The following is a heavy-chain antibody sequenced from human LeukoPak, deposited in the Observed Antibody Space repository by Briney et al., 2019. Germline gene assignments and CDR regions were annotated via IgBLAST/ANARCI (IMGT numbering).Heavy chain of an antibody. CDR3: ARGGYSDYDSNY. D-gene: IGHD5-12*01. J-gene: IGHJ4*02. CDR1: GYTFTGYY. CDR2: INPNSGGT. V-gene: IGHV1-2*02. Sequence: ASVKVSCKASGYTFTGYYIHWVRQAPGQGLEWMGWINPNSGGTNYAQKFQGRVTMTRDTSITTAYMELSSLRPDDTAVYYCARGGYSDYDSNYWGQGTLVTVSS.